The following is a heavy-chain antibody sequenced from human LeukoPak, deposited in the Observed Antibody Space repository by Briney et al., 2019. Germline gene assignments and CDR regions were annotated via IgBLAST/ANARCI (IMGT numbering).Heavy chain of an antibody. CDR1: GFTFSSYA. Sequence: GGSLILSCAASGFTFSSYAMHWVRQAPGKGLEWVAVISYDGSNKYYADSVKGRFTISRDNSKNTLYLQMNSLRAEDTAVYYCARSPVTTQFDYWGQGTLVTVSS. D-gene: IGHD3-3*01. CDR3: ARSPVTTQFDY. CDR2: ISYDGSNK. J-gene: IGHJ4*02. V-gene: IGHV3-30*04.